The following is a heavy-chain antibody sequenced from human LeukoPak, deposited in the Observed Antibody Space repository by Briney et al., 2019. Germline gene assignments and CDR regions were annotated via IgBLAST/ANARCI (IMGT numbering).Heavy chain of an antibody. CDR3: ARLGLHGSGTYYFFDY. CDR2: IDPNTGDT. J-gene: IGHJ4*02. V-gene: IGHV1-2*06. Sequence: ASVKVSCKASGQSLTGYFIHWVRQAPGQGLEWVGRIDPNTGDTIYAQNFQGRVTVTSATSISTAYMELSRLTSDDTAVYFCARLGLHGSGTYYFFDYWGQGTLVTVSS. CDR1: GQSLTGYF. D-gene: IGHD3-10*01.